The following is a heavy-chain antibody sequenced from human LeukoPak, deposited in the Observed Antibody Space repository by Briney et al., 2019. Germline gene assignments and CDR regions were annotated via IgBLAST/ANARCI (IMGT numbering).Heavy chain of an antibody. Sequence: PSETLSLTCTVSGGSISGSSYYWGWICQPPGKGLEWIGSMYYSGSTYYNPSLKGRVTISVDTSKNQFSLKLSSVTAADTAVYYCARDRVAVAGQYQNWFDPWGQGTLVTVSS. V-gene: IGHV4-39*07. CDR3: ARDRVAVAGQYQNWFDP. CDR2: MYYSGST. D-gene: IGHD6-19*01. CDR1: GGSISGSSYY. J-gene: IGHJ5*02.